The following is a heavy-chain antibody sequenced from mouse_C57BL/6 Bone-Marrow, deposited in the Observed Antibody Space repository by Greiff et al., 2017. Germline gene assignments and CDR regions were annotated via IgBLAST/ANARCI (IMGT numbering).Heavy chain of an antibody. J-gene: IGHJ2*01. V-gene: IGHV1-64*01. CDR3: ARNYYGSSYYFDY. D-gene: IGHD1-1*01. CDR1: GYTFTSYW. Sequence: QVQLQQPGAELVKPGASVKLSCKASGYTFTSYWMHWVKQRPGQGLEWIGMIHPNSGSTNYNEKFKSKATLTVDKSSSTAYMQLSRLTSEDSAVYYCARNYYGSSYYFDYWGQGTTLTVSS. CDR2: IHPNSGST.